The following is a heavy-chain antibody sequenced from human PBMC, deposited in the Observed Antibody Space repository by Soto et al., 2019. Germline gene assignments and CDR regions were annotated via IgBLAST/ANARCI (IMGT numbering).Heavy chain of an antibody. CDR3: ASGGDASGHHAFDV. CDR2: IYYSGST. D-gene: IGHD6-19*01. Sequence: SETLSLTCTVSGGSISSGDYYWSWIRQPPGKGLEWIGYIYYSGSTYYNPSLKSRVTISVDTSKNQFSLKLSSVTAADTAMYYCASGGDASGHHAFDVWGLGTMVTVSS. CDR1: GGSISSGDYY. J-gene: IGHJ3*01. V-gene: IGHV4-30-4*01.